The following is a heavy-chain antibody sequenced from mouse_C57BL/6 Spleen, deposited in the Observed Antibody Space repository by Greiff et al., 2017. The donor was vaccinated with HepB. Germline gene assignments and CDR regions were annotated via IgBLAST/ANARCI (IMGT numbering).Heavy chain of an antibody. D-gene: IGHD1-1*01. V-gene: IGHV7-3*01. J-gene: IGHJ2*01. Sequence: DVHLVESGGGLVQPGGSLSLSCAASGFTFTDYYMSWVRQPPGKALEWLGFIRNKANGYTTEYSASVKDRFTISRDNSQSILYLQMNALRAVDSATYYCARQGDYCGSRRDFDCWGPGTTLTVSS. CDR3: ARQGDYCGSRRDFDC. CDR2: IRNKANGYTT. CDR1: GFTFTDYY.